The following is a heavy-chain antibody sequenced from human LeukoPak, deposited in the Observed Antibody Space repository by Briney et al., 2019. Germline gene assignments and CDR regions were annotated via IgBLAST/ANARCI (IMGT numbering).Heavy chain of an antibody. CDR1: GFTFSSYG. CDR2: IRYDGSNK. J-gene: IGHJ1*01. V-gene: IGHV3-30*02. D-gene: IGHD1-26*01. CDR3: AKEYKVGTTTKCFQH. Sequence: GGSLRLSCAASGFTFSSYGMHWVRQAPGKGLEWVAFIRYDGSNKYYADSVKGRFTISRDNSKNTMYLEVNSLRAEDTAIYYCAKEYKVGTTTKCFQHWGQGTLVTVSS.